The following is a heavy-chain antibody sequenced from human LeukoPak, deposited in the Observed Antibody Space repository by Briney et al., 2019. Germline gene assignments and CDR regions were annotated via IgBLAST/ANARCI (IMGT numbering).Heavy chain of an antibody. CDR3: ATDLSAYYYGSATN. CDR1: GYTFTSYG. Sequence: GASVKVSCKASGYTFTSYGISWVRQAPGQGLEWMGIINPSGGSTSYAQKFQGRVTMTRDTSTSTVYMELSSLRSEDTAVYYCATDLSAYYYGSATNWGQGTLVTVSS. CDR2: INPSGGST. D-gene: IGHD3-10*01. V-gene: IGHV1-46*01. J-gene: IGHJ4*02.